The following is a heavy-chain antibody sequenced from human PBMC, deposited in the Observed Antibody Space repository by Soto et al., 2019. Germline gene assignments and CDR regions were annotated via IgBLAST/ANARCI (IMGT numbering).Heavy chain of an antibody. CDR1: GYTFTSYY. Sequence: ASGKVSCKASGYTFTSYYMHWVRQAPGQGLEWMGIINPSGGSTSYAQKFQGRVTMTRDTSTSTVYMELSSLRSEDTAVYYCARALFQPLYYYDSSGYYWNYFDYWGQGTLVTVSS. J-gene: IGHJ4*02. CDR3: ARALFQPLYYYDSSGYYWNYFDY. V-gene: IGHV1-46*01. CDR2: INPSGGST. D-gene: IGHD3-22*01.